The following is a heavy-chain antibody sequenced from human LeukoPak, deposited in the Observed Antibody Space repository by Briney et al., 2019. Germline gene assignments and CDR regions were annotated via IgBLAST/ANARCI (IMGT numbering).Heavy chain of an antibody. Sequence: SETLSLTCTVSGGFISSYYWSWIRQPPGKGLEWIGYIYYSGSTNYNPSLKSRVTISVDTSKNQFSLKLSSVTAADTAVYYCAGRGSSSWYGYWGQGTLVTVSS. J-gene: IGHJ4*02. CDR3: AGRGSSSWYGY. CDR2: IYYSGST. V-gene: IGHV4-59*01. D-gene: IGHD6-13*01. CDR1: GGFISSYY.